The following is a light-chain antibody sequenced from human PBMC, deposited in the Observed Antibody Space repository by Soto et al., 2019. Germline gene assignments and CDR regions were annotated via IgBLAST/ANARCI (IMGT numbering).Light chain of an antibody. V-gene: IGLV1-44*01. Sequence: QSVLTQPPSASGAPGQRVTISCSGSSSNIGSNTVNWYQQLPGTAPKLLIYSFYQRPSGVPDRFSGSKSGTSASLAISGLQSEDEADYHCSSWDDSLNAVVFGGGTKLTVL. CDR3: SSWDDSLNAVV. J-gene: IGLJ2*01. CDR1: SSNIGSNT. CDR2: SFY.